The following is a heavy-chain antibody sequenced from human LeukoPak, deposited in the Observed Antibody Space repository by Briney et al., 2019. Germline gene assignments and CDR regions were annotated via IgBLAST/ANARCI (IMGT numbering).Heavy chain of an antibody. D-gene: IGHD5-12*01. Sequence: GSLRLSCAASGFAFSSYWMSWVRQAPGKGLEWVSGINWNGGSTGYADSVKGRFTISRDNAKNSLYLQMNSLRAEDTALYYCARDSGYDPYYYYYMDVWGKGTTVTVSS. CDR3: ARDSGYDPYYYYYMDV. CDR2: INWNGGST. V-gene: IGHV3-20*04. J-gene: IGHJ6*03. CDR1: GFAFSSYW.